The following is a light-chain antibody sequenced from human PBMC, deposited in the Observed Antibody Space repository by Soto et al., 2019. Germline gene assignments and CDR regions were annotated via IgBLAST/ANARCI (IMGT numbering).Light chain of an antibody. J-gene: IGLJ1*01. CDR2: EGT. CDR1: SSDVGTYNL. CDR3: CSYVRSSTYV. V-gene: IGLV2-23*01. Sequence: QSALTQPASVSGSPGQSITISCTGTSSDVGTYNLVSWYQQHPGKAPKLMVYEGTKRPSGVSNRFSGSKSGNTASLTISGLQAEDEADYYCCSYVRSSTYVFGTGTKFTVL.